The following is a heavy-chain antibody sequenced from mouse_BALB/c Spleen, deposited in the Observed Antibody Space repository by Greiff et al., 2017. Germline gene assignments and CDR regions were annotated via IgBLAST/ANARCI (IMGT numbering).Heavy chain of an antibody. V-gene: IGHV5-4*02. CDR2: ISDGGSYT. J-gene: IGHJ3*01. Sequence: EVQGVESGGGLVKPGGSLKLSCAASGFTFSDYYMYWVRQTPEKRLEWVATISDGGSYTYYPDSVKGRFTISRDNAKNTLYLQMSSLKSEDTAMYYCARGNYGSSAIAYWGQGTLVTVSA. CDR3: ARGNYGSSAIAY. D-gene: IGHD1-1*01. CDR1: GFTFSDYY.